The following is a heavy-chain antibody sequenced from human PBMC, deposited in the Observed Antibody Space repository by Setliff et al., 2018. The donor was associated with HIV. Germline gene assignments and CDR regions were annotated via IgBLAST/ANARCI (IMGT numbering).Heavy chain of an antibody. Sequence: ASVKVSCKASGYTFTSHVIHWVRQAPGQRLEWMGWINAGNGNTKYSQRFQGRVTITRDTSANTAYMEVSSLRSEDTAVYYCAREEGSSGPRDHWGQGTLVTVAS. D-gene: IGHD6-19*01. J-gene: IGHJ4*02. CDR1: GYTFTSHV. CDR3: AREEGSSGPRDH. CDR2: INAGNGNT. V-gene: IGHV1-3*01.